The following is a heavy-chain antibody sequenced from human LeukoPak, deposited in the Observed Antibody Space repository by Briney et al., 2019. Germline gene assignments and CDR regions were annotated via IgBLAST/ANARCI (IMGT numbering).Heavy chain of an antibody. V-gene: IGHV1-46*01. D-gene: IGHD3-22*01. CDR3: ARGDYYDSSGYYGYTSFDY. CDR2: INPSGGST. J-gene: IGHJ4*02. Sequence: ASVKVPCKASGYTFTSYYMHWVRQAPGQGLEWMGIINPSGGSTSYAQKFQGRVTMTRDMSTSTVYMELSSLRSEDTAVYYCARGDYYDSSGYYGYTSFDYWGQGTLVTVSS. CDR1: GYTFTSYY.